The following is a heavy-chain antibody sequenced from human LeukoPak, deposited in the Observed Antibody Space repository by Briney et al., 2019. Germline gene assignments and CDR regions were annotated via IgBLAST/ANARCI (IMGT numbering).Heavy chain of an antibody. J-gene: IGHJ3*02. CDR3: AGLGAMIVVVEGAFDI. Sequence: PETLSLTCTVSGGSISSYYRSWIRQPPGKGLEWIGYIYYSGSTNYNPSLKSRVTISVDTSKNQFSLKLSSVTAADTAVYYCAGLGAMIVVVEGAFDIWGQGTMVTVSS. D-gene: IGHD3-22*01. CDR2: IYYSGST. V-gene: IGHV4-59*08. CDR1: GGSISSYY.